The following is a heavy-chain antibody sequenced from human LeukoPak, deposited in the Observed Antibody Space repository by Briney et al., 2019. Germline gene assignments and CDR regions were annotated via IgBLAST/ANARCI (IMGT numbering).Heavy chain of an antibody. CDR3: ARGYSNYYDSSGYAEYFQH. V-gene: IGHV7-4-1*02. Sequence: ASVKVSCKASGYMFTNYAMNWVRQAPGQGLEWMGWINTNTGNPTYAQGFTGRFVFSLDTSVSTAYLQISSLKAEDTAVYYCARGYSNYYDSSGYAEYFQHWGQGTLVTVSS. CDR1: GYMFTNYA. D-gene: IGHD3-22*01. J-gene: IGHJ1*01. CDR2: INTNTGNP.